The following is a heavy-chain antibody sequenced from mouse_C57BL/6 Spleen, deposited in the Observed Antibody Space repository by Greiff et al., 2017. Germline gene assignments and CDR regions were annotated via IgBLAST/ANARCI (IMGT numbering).Heavy chain of an antibody. D-gene: IGHD1-1*02. CDR2: ISSGGDYI. CDR3: TRDEVATKAMDY. V-gene: IGHV5-9-1*02. Sequence: EVNVVESGEGLVKPGGSLKLSCAASGFTFSSYAMSWVRQTPEKRLEWVAYISSGGDYIYYADTVKGRFTISRDNARNTLYLQMSSLKSEDTAMYYCTRDEVATKAMDYWGQGTSVTVSS. CDR1: GFTFSSYA. J-gene: IGHJ4*01.